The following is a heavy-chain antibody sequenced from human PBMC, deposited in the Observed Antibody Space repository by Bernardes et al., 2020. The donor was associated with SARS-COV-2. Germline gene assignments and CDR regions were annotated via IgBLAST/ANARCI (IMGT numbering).Heavy chain of an antibody. CDR3: AKGSGYRFDY. CDR1: GFTVSPSV. CDR2: ISGASGT. Sequence: GGYLSLSSAAAGFTVSPSVMRWVRPAPGKGLEWVSTISGASGTYYADSVKGRFTISRDNSKNTVYLQMNNLRAEDTAIYYCAKGSGYRFDYWGQGTLVTVSS. V-gene: IGHV3-23*01. D-gene: IGHD5-12*01. J-gene: IGHJ4*02.